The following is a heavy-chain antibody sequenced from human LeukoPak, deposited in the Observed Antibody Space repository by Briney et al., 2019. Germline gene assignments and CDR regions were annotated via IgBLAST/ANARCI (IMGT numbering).Heavy chain of an antibody. CDR3: AKGRYYDSSGYPIDY. CDR1: GFTVSSNY. D-gene: IGHD3-22*01. Sequence: GGSLRLSCAASGFTVSSNYMSWVRQAPGKGLEWVSVIYSGGSTYYADSVKGRFTVSRDTSKNTLYLQMNSLRAEDTAVYYCAKGRYYDSSGYPIDYWGQGTLVTVSS. V-gene: IGHV3-53*05. CDR2: IYSGGST. J-gene: IGHJ4*02.